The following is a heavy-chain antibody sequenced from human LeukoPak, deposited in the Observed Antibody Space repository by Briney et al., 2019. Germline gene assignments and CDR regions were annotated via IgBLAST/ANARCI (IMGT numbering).Heavy chain of an antibody. Sequence: GGSLRLSCAASGFTFSSYSMNWVRQAPGKGLEWVSSISSSSSYIYYADSVKGRFTISRDNSQNTLYLQMSSLRPEDTAVYYCVKGSYTSGWYGDDWGQGTLVTVSS. CDR2: ISSSSSYI. D-gene: IGHD6-19*01. J-gene: IGHJ4*02. V-gene: IGHV3-21*01. CDR1: GFTFSSYS. CDR3: VKGSYTSGWYGDD.